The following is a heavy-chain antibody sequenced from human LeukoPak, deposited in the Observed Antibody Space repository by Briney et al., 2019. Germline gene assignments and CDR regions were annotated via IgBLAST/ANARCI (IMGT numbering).Heavy chain of an antibody. D-gene: IGHD1-7*01. V-gene: IGHV1-2*02. CDR1: GYHFNTYY. J-gene: IGHJ4*02. Sequence: ASVKVSCKSSGYHFNTYYMHWVRQAPGQGLEWMGWINANTGATFYARKFQDRVTLTRDTSITTTYMDLSGLTSDDTAMYYCVRENWYYDYWGQGTPVTVSS. CDR3: VRENWYYDY. CDR2: INANTGAT.